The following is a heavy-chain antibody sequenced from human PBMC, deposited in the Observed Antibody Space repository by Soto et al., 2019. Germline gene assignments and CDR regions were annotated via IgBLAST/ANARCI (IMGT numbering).Heavy chain of an antibody. Sequence: SETLSLTCTVSGGSISSYYWSWIRQPPGKGLEWIGYIYYSGSTNCNPSLKSRVTISVDTSKNQFSLKLSSVTAADTAVYYCARDLVYYDGSGYYYYYGMDVWGQGTTVTVSS. D-gene: IGHD3-22*01. J-gene: IGHJ6*02. CDR3: ARDLVYYDGSGYYYYYGMDV. CDR2: IYYSGST. CDR1: GGSISSYY. V-gene: IGHV4-59*01.